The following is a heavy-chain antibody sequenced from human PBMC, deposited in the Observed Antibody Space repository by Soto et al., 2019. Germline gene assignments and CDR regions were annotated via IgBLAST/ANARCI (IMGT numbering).Heavy chain of an antibody. D-gene: IGHD3-9*01. CDR3: ARGPQVFYWPTRYYHYYGMDV. Sequence: QVQLVQSGAEVKKPGSSVKVSCKASGGTFSSYAISWVRQAPGQGLEWMGGIIPIFGTANYAQKFQGRVTITAEKSTSTAYMELSSLRSEDTAVYYCARGPQVFYWPTRYYHYYGMDVWGQGTTVTVSS. CDR1: GGTFSSYA. CDR2: IIPIFGTA. V-gene: IGHV1-69*06. J-gene: IGHJ6*02.